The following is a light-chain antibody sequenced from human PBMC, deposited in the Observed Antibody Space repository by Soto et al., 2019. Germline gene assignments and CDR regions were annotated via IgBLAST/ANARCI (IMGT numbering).Light chain of an antibody. V-gene: IGLV2-18*02. CDR1: STDFVGYNR. Sequence: QSALTQPPSVSGSPGQSVTISCTGTSTDFVGYNRVSWYQQPPGTAPKLMIYEVSKRPSGVPDRFSGSKSGNTASLTISGLQAADEADYYCSSYTDSSNYVFGTGTKVTVL. J-gene: IGLJ1*01. CDR2: EVS. CDR3: SSYTDSSNYV.